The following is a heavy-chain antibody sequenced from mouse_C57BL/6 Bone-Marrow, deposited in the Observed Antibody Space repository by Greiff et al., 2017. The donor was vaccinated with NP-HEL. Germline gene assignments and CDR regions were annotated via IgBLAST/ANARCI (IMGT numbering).Heavy chain of an antibody. Sequence: VKVVESGPGLVQPSQSLSITCTVSGFSLTSYGVHWVRQSPGKGLEWLGVIWRGGSTDYNAAFMSRLSITKDNSKSQVFFKMNSLQADDTAIYYCAKKGRGIYYDLPTWGQGTLVTVSA. CDR3: AKKGRGIYYDLPT. CDR1: GFSLTSYG. J-gene: IGHJ3*01. D-gene: IGHD2-4*01. V-gene: IGHV2-5*01. CDR2: IWRGGST.